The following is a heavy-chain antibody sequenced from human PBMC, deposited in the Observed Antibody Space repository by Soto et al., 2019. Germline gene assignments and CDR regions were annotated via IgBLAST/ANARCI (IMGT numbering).Heavy chain of an antibody. D-gene: IGHD2-21*01. CDR2: ISGSAGVA. J-gene: IGHJ5*01. Sequence: XRGLRRRGAASGFLISANTLSWVRQAPGGGLEWVSTISGSAGVAFYADSVRGRFIISRDISKNTLYLQLSTLRADDMARYYCAKGSVWTWFDSWGQGILVTVSA. CDR1: GFLISANT. CDR3: AKGSVWTWFDS. V-gene: IGHV3-23*01.